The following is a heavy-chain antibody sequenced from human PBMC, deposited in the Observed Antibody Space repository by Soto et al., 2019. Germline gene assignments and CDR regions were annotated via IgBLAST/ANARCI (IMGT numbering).Heavy chain of an antibody. D-gene: IGHD5-12*01. V-gene: IGHV1-69*06. J-gene: IGHJ4*01. CDR1: GGLISKYS. CDR3: ATVGVRCGPLRFED. Sequence: QVQLVQSGAEVRKPGSSVKVSCKTSGGLISKYSFNWVRQAPGQGLEWMGGVLPISGSTDYAQKFQGRLTISAGRSTRAVYMELSRLRSDDTANFYFATVGVRCGPLRFEDGGQGMLISVSS. CDR2: VLPISGST.